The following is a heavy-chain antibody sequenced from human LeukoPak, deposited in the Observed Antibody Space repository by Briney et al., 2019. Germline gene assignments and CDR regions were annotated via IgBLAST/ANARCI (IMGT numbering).Heavy chain of an antibody. J-gene: IGHJ4*02. CDR3: AKRGDSGSYPYYFDN. D-gene: IGHD1-26*01. V-gene: IGHV3-30*18. CDR1: GFTFSRYA. Sequence: GGSLRLSCAASGFTFSRYAMHWVRQAPGKGLEWVALISFDGREKYYADSLKGRFTISRDNSKNTLYLQMNSLSAEDTAVYYCAKRGDSGSYPYYFDNWGQGTLVTVSS. CDR2: ISFDGREK.